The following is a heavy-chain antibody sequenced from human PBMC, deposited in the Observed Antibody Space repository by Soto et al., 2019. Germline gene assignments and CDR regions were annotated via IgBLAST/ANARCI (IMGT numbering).Heavy chain of an antibody. CDR1: GFTFRSYA. D-gene: IGHD6-19*01. CDR3: VKDQGVAGNTYYYYYGMDG. CDR2: ISINGGST. Sequence: GGSLRLSCSASGFTFRSYAMHWVRQAPGKGLEYVSAISINGGSTYYAGSVKGRFTISRDNSKNTLYLQMSSLRAEDTAVYYCVKDQGVAGNTYYYYYGMDGWGQGTTVTVSS. V-gene: IGHV3-64D*06. J-gene: IGHJ6*02.